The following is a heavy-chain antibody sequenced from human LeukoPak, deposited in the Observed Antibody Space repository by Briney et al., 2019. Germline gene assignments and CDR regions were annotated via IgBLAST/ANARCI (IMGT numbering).Heavy chain of an antibody. Sequence: GGSLLLSCAAAGFTFSSYGMHWVRQAPGKGLEWVAVIWSDGSDKYYADSVKGRFTISRDNSKNTLYLQMNSLRAEDTAVYYCAKGYSGNYGIGYWGQGTLVTVSS. D-gene: IGHD1-26*01. CDR1: GFTFSSYG. CDR3: AKGYSGNYGIGY. V-gene: IGHV3-33*06. CDR2: IWSDGSDK. J-gene: IGHJ4*02.